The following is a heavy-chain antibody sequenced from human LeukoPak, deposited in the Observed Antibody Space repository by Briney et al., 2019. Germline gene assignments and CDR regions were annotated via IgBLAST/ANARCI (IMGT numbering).Heavy chain of an antibody. V-gene: IGHV3-7*01. D-gene: IGHD3-3*01. CDR2: IKHDGSEK. CDR3: ATDRGWRTSGYYLYYFEY. J-gene: IGHJ4*02. Sequence: GGSLRLTCVAASGFRITNNWMTWVRQAPGKGLEWVASIKHDGSEKYYVDSVRGRFTISRDNTMNSLYLQMSSLRAEDTAVYYCATDRGWRTSGYYLYYFEYWGQGTLVTYSS. CDR1: GFRITNNW.